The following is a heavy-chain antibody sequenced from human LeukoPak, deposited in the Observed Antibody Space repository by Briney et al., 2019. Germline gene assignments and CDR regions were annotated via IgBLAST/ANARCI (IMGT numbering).Heavy chain of an antibody. J-gene: IGHJ6*02. Sequence: LRASVKVSCKASGYTFTGYYMHWVRQAPGQGLEWMGWINPNSGGTNYAQKFQGWVTMTRDTSISTAYMELSRLRSDDTAVYYCARGRGQLYYSLPDPAHGMDVWGQGTTVTVSS. CDR1: GYTFTGYY. CDR3: ARGRGQLYYSLPDPAHGMDV. CDR2: INPNSGGT. D-gene: IGHD1-26*01. V-gene: IGHV1-2*04.